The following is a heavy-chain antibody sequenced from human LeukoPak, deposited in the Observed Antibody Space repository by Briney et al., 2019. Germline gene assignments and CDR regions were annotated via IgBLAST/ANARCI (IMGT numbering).Heavy chain of an antibody. J-gene: IGHJ4*02. V-gene: IGHV4-34*01. CDR3: ARGPTFIAAAGPDFDY. CDR2: INHSGST. D-gene: IGHD6-13*01. CDR1: GGSFSGYY. Sequence: PSETLSLTCAVYGGSFSGYYWSWIRQPPGKGLEWIGEINHSGSTNYNPSLKSRVTISVDTSKNQFSLKLTSVTAADTAVYYCARGPTFIAAAGPDFDYWGQGTLVTVSS.